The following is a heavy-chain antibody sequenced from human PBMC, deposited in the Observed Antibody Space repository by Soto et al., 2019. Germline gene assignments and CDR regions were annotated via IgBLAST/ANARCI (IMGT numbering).Heavy chain of an antibody. D-gene: IGHD3-22*01. V-gene: IGHV3-23*01. Sequence: GSLRLSCAASGFTFSSYAMSWVRQAPGKGLEWVSAISGSGGSTYYADSVKGRFTISRDNSKNTLYLQMNSLRAEDTAVYYCAKITYYYDSSGSHLDDYWGQGTLVTVSS. CDR1: GFTFSSYA. CDR3: AKITYYYDSSGSHLDDY. J-gene: IGHJ4*02. CDR2: ISGSGGST.